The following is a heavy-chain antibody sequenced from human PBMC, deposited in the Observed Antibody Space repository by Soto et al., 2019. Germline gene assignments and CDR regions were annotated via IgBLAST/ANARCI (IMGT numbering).Heavy chain of an antibody. D-gene: IGHD3-16*01. CDR3: AREVDSLASHGGDY. J-gene: IGHJ4*02. V-gene: IGHV1-18*04. CDR2: ISGYNGNL. Sequence: QVVLVQSGPGVKKPGASVKLSCKASGYSFNSYGVAWVRQAPGQGVEWMGWISGYNGNLMYAEKVEEKGTMATGPSTSTAFLEFRRLTFAPTAAAFCAREVDSLASHGGDYWGQGTVVTVSS. CDR1: GYSFNSYG.